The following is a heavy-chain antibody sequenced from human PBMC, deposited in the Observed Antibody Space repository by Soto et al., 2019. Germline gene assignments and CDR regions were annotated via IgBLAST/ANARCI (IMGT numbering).Heavy chain of an antibody. J-gene: IGHJ4*02. CDR1: GFTFSSYA. V-gene: IGHV3-30-3*01. D-gene: IGHD6-13*01. CDR2: ISYDGSNK. CDR3: ARNLGRIAAAEYYFDY. Sequence: QVQLVESGGGVVQPGRSLRLSCAASGFTFSSYAMHWVRQAPGKGLEGVAVISYDGSNKYYADSVKGRFTISRDNSKNTLYLQMNSLRAEDTAVYYCARNLGRIAAAEYYFDYWGQGTLVTVSS.